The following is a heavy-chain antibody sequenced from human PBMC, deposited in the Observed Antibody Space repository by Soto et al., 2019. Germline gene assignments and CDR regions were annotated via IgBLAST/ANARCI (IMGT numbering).Heavy chain of an antibody. CDR1: GGSFSGYY. D-gene: IGHD3-3*01. CDR3: ARGNLYDFWSGYYYMDV. CDR2: INHSGST. V-gene: IGHV4-34*01. J-gene: IGHJ6*03. Sequence: SETLSLTCAVYGGSFSGYYWSWIRQPPGKGLEWIGEINHSGSTNYNPSLKSRVTISVDTSKNQFSLKLSSVTAADTAVYYCARGNLYDFWSGYYYMDVWGKGTTVTVSS.